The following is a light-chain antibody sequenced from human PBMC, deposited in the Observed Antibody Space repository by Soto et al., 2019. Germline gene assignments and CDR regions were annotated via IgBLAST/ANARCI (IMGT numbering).Light chain of an antibody. CDR1: QSVSSSY. V-gene: IGKV3-20*01. J-gene: IGKJ4*01. CDR2: GAS. CDR3: QQYGSSPWLT. Sequence: EIVLTQSPGTLSLSPGERATLSCRASQSVSSSYLAWYQQQPGQAPRLLIYGASSRATGIPDRFSGSGSGTDFTLTISRLEPEDFAVYYCQQYGSSPWLTFGGGTKVEIK.